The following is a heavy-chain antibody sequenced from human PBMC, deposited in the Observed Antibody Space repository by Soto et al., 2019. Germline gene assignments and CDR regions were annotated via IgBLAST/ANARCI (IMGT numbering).Heavy chain of an antibody. Sequence: RGSLRLSCAASEFTFSSYGMHWVRQAPGKGLERVAVIRYEGSNKYYTDSVKGRFTISRDNSKNPLNLEMNRLRAEHTAGYSCARDKRAARPGGGRDVWGQGTTVTVS. D-gene: IGHD6-6*01. CDR3: ARDKRAARPGGGRDV. CDR1: EFTFSSYG. CDR2: IRYEGSNK. V-gene: IGHV3-33*01. J-gene: IGHJ6*02.